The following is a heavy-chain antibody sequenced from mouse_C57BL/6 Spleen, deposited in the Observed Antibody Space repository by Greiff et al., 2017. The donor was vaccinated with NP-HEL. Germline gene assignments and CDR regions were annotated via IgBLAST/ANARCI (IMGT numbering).Heavy chain of an antibody. J-gene: IGHJ2*01. V-gene: IGHV7-1*01. D-gene: IGHD3-3*01. CDR2: SRNKANDYTT. CDR1: GFTFSDFY. CDR3: AREGSGTGFFDY. Sequence: EVNVVESGGGLVQSGRSLRLSCATSGFTFSDFYMEWVRQAPGKGLEWIAASRNKANDYTTEYSASVKGRFIVSRDTSQSILYLQMNALRAEDTAIYYCAREGSGTGFFDYWGQGTTLTVSS.